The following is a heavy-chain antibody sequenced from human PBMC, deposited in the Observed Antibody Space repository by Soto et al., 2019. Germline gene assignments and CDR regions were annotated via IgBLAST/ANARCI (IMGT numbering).Heavy chain of an antibody. CDR2: INDSGST. CDR3: ARVRGIFGEVTPFDY. D-gene: IGHD3-3*01. Sequence: QVQLQQWGAGLLKPSETLSLTCAVYGWSFSGYYWSWIRQPPGKGREWIGEINDSGSTKYNPPLKSRATISVGTSKNQFSLKLSSVTAADTAVYYCARVRGIFGEVTPFDYWGQGTLVTVS. V-gene: IGHV4-34*01. J-gene: IGHJ4*02. CDR1: GWSFSGYY.